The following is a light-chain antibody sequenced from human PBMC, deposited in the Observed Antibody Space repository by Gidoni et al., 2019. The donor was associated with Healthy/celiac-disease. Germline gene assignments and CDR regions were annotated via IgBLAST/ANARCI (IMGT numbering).Light chain of an antibody. V-gene: IGKV1-5*03. Sequence: DIQMTQSPSTQSASVGDRVTITCRASQSISSWLAWYQQKPGKAPKLLIYKASSLESGVPSRFGGSGSGTEFTLTISSLQPDDFATYYCQQYNSYSWTFGQGTKVEIK. J-gene: IGKJ1*01. CDR2: KAS. CDR3: QQYNSYSWT. CDR1: QSISSW.